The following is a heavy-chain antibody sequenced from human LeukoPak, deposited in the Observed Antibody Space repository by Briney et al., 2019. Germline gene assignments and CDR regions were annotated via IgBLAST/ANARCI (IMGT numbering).Heavy chain of an antibody. V-gene: IGHV1-2*06. CDR1: GYIFTSFY. D-gene: IGHD2-2*01. CDR3: ARDPWGGDIVVPAAIHDP. CDR2: INPHSGGT. J-gene: IGHJ5*02. Sequence: ASVKVSCKASGYIFTSFYMHWVRQAPGQGLEWMGRINPHSGGTNYAQKFQGRVTMTRDTSINTAYMELSRLRSDDTAVYYCARDPWGGDIVVPAAIHDPWGQGSLVTVSS.